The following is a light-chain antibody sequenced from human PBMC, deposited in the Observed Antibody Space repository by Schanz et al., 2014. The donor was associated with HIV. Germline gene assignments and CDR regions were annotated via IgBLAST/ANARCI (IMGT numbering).Light chain of an antibody. J-gene: IGKJ5*01. V-gene: IGKV3-15*01. CDR1: QSVSSN. Sequence: EIVMTQSPATLSVSPGERATLSCRASQSVSSNLAWYQQKLGQAPRLLIYGASTRATGIPARFSGSGSGTDFTLTISNLQSEDSAVYFCQQYSNWPFTFGQGTRLEIK. CDR3: QQYSNWPFT. CDR2: GAS.